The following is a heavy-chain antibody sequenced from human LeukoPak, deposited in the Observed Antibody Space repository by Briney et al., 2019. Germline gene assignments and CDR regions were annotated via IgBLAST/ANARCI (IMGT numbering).Heavy chain of an antibody. CDR3: ASAMRPRYYDFWIGFSSDAFDI. CDR2: ICHSGST. D-gene: IGHD3-3*01. CDR1: GYSISSGYY. Sequence: PSETLSLTCAVSGYSISSGYYWGWIRQPPGKGLEWIGSICHSGSTYYNPSLKSRVTISVDTSKNQFSLKLSSVTAADTAVYYCASAMRPRYYDFWIGFSSDAFDIWGQGTMVTVSS. V-gene: IGHV4-38-2*01. J-gene: IGHJ3*02.